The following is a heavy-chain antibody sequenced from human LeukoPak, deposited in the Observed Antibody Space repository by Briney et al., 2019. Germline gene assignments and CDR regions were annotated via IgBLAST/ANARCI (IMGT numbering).Heavy chain of an antibody. V-gene: IGHV4-34*01. J-gene: IGHJ5*02. CDR2: INHSGST. CDR3: ARAQPHYYDSSGYRNWFDP. D-gene: IGHD3-22*01. CDR1: GGSFSGYY. Sequence: SETLSLTCAVYGGSFSGYYWSWIRQPPGKGLEWIGEINHSGSTNYNPSLKSRVTISVDTSKNQFSLKPSSVTAADTAVYYCARAQPHYYDSSGYRNWFDPWGQGTLVTVSS.